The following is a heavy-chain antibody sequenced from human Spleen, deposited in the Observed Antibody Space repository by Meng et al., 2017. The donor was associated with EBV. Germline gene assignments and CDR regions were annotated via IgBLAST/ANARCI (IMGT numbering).Heavy chain of an antibody. CDR1: GGSISSGGHY. CDR3: ASTTTMTSFDY. V-gene: IGHV4-30-4*01. Sequence: QLPLQGSGQGLVKPSETVSLTCTVSGGSISSGGHYWSWIRQPPGKGLEWIGYLYYSGSAYYNPSLKSRLTISVDTSKNQFSLKLTSVTAADTAVYYCASTTTMTSFDYWGQGTLVTVSS. J-gene: IGHJ4*02. D-gene: IGHD4-17*01. CDR2: LYYSGSA.